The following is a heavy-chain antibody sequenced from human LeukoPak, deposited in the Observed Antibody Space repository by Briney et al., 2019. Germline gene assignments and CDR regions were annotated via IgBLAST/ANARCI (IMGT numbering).Heavy chain of an antibody. CDR2: IIPIFGTA. CDR1: GGTFSSYA. V-gene: IGHV1-69*13. J-gene: IGHJ4*02. CDR3: ARGLQSGFSPLLQY. Sequence: SVKVSCKASGGTFSSYAISWVRQAPGQGLEWMGGIIPIFGTANYAQKFQGRVTITADESTSTAYMELSSLRSEDTAVYYCARGLQSGFSPLLQYWGQGTLVTVSS. D-gene: IGHD3-3*01.